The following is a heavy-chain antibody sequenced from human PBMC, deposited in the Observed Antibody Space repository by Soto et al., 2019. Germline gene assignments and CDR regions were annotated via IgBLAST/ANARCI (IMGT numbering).Heavy chain of an antibody. CDR2: ISYDGSNK. V-gene: IGHV3-30-3*01. CDR1: GFTFSSYA. D-gene: IGHD4-4*01. J-gene: IGHJ3*02. Sequence: AGSLRLSCAASGFTFSSYAMHWVRQAPGKGLEWVAVISYDGSNKYYADSVKGRFTISRDNSKNTLYLQMNSLRAEDTAVYYCARDGLYSNDASDIWGQGTMVTVSS. CDR3: ARDGLYSNDASDI.